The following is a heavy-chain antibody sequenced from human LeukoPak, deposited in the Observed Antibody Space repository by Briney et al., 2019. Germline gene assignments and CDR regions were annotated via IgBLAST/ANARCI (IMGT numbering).Heavy chain of an antibody. D-gene: IGHD6-19*01. J-gene: IGHJ6*03. CDR1: GYTFTSYD. CDR2: MNPNSGNT. V-gene: IGHV1-8*03. CDR3: ARGFFGSGWYGYYYMDV. Sequence: GASVKVSCKASGYTFTSYDINWVRQANGQGLEWMGWMNPNSGNTGYAQKFQGRVTITRNTAISTAYMELSSLRSEDTAVYYCARGFFGSGWYGYYYMDVWGKGTTVTVSS.